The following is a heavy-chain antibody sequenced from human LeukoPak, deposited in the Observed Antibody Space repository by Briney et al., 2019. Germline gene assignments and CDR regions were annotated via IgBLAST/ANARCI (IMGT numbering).Heavy chain of an antibody. CDR2: IYYTGST. D-gene: IGHD5-24*01. J-gene: IGHJ3*02. Sequence: PSETLSLTCTVSGGSISSYYWSWLRQPPGKGLEWIGYIYYTGSTNYNPSLKSRVTISVDTSKNQFSMKLSSVTAADTAVYYCARLGPVEMATGRAFDIWGQGTMVTVSS. V-gene: IGHV4-59*08. CDR1: GGSISSYY. CDR3: ARLGPVEMATGRAFDI.